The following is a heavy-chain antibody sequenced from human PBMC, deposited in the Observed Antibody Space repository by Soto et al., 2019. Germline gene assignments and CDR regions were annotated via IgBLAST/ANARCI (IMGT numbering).Heavy chain of an antibody. CDR1: GFPFSSYW. J-gene: IGHJ4*02. D-gene: IGHD6-19*01. Sequence: PGGPLIRCCAAAGFPFSSYWRSWVRQAPGKGLEWVANIKQDGSEKYYVDSVKGRFTISRDNAKNSLYLQMNSLRAEDTAVYYCARDPSGPLDYWGQGTLVTVSS. CDR2: IKQDGSEK. V-gene: IGHV3-7*01. CDR3: ARDPSGPLDY.